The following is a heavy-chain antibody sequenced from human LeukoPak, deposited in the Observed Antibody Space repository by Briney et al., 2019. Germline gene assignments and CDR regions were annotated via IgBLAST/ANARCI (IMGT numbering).Heavy chain of an antibody. D-gene: IGHD2-2*01. CDR3: ANHQVMIPAAYFDY. J-gene: IGHJ4*02. CDR2: IRYDGDNK. Sequence: GGSLRLSCAASGFTFSSYGMHWVRQAPGKGLEWVAFIRYDGDNKYYADSVKGRFTISRDISKNTLYLQMNSLRAEDTAVYYCANHQVMIPAAYFDYWGQGTLVTVSS. V-gene: IGHV3-30*02. CDR1: GFTFSSYG.